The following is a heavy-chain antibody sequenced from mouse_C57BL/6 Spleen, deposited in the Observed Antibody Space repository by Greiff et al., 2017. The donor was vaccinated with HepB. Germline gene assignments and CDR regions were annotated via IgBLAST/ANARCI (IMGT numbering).Heavy chain of an antibody. Sequence: EVKLVEFGGGLVKPGGSLKLSCAASGFTFSDYGMHWVRQAPEKGLEWVAYISSGSSTIYYADTVKGRFTISRDNAKNTLFLQMTSLRSEDTAMYYCARGDYYGSCFDYWGQGTTLTVSS. J-gene: IGHJ2*01. D-gene: IGHD1-1*01. CDR2: ISSGSSTI. CDR1: GFTFSDYG. V-gene: IGHV5-17*01. CDR3: ARGDYYGSCFDY.